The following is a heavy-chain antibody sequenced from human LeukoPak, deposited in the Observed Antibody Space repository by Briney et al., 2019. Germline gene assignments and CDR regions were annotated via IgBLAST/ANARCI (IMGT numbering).Heavy chain of an antibody. J-gene: IGHJ5*02. Sequence: ASVKVSCKASGYTFTGYYMHWVRQAPGQGLEWMAWINPNSGGTNYAQKFQGRVTMTRDTSISTAYMELSRLRSDDTAVYYCARGRRGSYGWFDPWGQGTLVTVSS. CDR2: INPNSGGT. CDR1: GYTFTGYY. V-gene: IGHV1-2*02. CDR3: ARGRRGSYGWFDP. D-gene: IGHD1-26*01.